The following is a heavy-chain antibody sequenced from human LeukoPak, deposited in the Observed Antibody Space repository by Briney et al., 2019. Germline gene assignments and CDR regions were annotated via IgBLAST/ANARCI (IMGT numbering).Heavy chain of an antibody. J-gene: IGHJ4*02. V-gene: IGHV4-59*12. CDR1: GGSISSYY. CDR2: ISYSGST. CDR3: ARSFRPTYYFDY. Sequence: TSETLSLTCTVSGGSISSYYWSWIRQPPGKGLEWIGYISYSGSTNYNPSLKSRVTISVDTSKNQFSLKLSSVTAADTAVYYCARSFRPTYYFDYWGQGTLVTVSS.